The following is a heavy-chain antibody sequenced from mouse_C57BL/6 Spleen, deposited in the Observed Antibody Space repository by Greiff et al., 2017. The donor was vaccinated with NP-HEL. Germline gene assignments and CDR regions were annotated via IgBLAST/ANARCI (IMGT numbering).Heavy chain of an antibody. CDR3: ARGGIDYYGSSYDYAMDY. V-gene: IGHV1-50*01. Sequence: VQLQQPGAELVKPGASVKLSCKASGYTFTSYWMQWVKQRPGQGLEWIGEIDPSDSYTNYNQKFKGKATLTVDTSSSTAYMQLSSLTSEDSAVYYCARGGIDYYGSSYDYAMDYWGQGTSVTVSS. D-gene: IGHD1-1*01. J-gene: IGHJ4*01. CDR2: IDPSDSYT. CDR1: GYTFTSYW.